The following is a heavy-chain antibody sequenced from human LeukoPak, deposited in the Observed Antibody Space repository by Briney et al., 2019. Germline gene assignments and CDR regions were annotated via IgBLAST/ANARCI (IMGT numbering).Heavy chain of an antibody. D-gene: IGHD3-10*01. Sequence: GGSLRLSCAASGFAFSSYAXSWVRXPPGKXXEWVSVISRRDDYTYYADSVKGRYTISRDNSKNTLYLQMNTLRAEDTAVYYCANDYRSGSFHDFWGQGTLVTVSS. CDR3: ANDYRSGSFHDF. CDR1: GFAFSSYA. J-gene: IGHJ4*02. CDR2: ISRRDDYT. V-gene: IGHV3-23*01.